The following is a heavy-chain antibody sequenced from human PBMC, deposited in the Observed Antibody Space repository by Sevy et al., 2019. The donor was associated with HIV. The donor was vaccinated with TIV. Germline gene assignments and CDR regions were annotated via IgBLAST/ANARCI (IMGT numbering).Heavy chain of an antibody. V-gene: IGHV4-59*01. Sequence: SETLSLTCTVSGASISNYYWSWIRQPPGKGLEWIAYLYYGGRTNYNPSLKSRVTISVDKSKNQFSLKLISVTAADTAVYYCARHSIAARSWYFDLWSRGTLVTVSS. CDR1: GASISNYY. CDR3: ARHSIAARSWYFDL. D-gene: IGHD6-6*01. CDR2: LYYGGRT. J-gene: IGHJ2*01.